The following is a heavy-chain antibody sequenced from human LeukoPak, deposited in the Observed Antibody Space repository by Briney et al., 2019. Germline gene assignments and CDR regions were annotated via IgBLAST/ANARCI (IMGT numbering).Heavy chain of an antibody. CDR3: ARDMYPGIAVAGRVFDY. J-gene: IGHJ4*02. CDR1: GFTFSSYA. Sequence: GGSLRLSCAASGFTFSSYAMHWVRQAPGKGLEWVAVISYDGSNKYYADSVKGRFTIPRDNSKNTLYLQMNSLRAEDTAVYYCARDMYPGIAVAGRVFDYWGQGTLVTVSS. V-gene: IGHV3-30-3*01. CDR2: ISYDGSNK. D-gene: IGHD6-19*01.